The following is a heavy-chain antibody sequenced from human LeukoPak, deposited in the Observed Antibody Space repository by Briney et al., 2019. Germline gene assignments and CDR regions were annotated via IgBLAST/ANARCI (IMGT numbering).Heavy chain of an antibody. D-gene: IGHD5-12*01. J-gene: IGHJ4*02. Sequence: PGGSLRLSCAASGFTFSSYGMHWVRQAPGKGLEWVAVISYDGSNKYYADSVKGRFTISRDNSKNTLYLQMNSLRAEDTAVYYCAKEKKWLRYFDYWGQGTLVTVSS. CDR1: GFTFSSYG. CDR2: ISYDGSNK. CDR3: AKEKKWLRYFDY. V-gene: IGHV3-30*18.